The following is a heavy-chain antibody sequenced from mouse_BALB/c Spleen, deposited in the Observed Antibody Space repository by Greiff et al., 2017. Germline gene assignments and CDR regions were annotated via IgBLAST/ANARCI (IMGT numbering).Heavy chain of an antibody. V-gene: IGHV5-17*02. CDR2: ISSGSSTI. CDR1: GFTFSSFG. J-gene: IGHJ3*01. Sequence: EVQLVESGGGLVQPGGSRKLSCAASGFTFSSFGMHWVRQAPEKGLEWVAYISSGSSTIYYADTVKGRFTISRDNPKNTLYLQMSSLKSEETAMYYCARLVAYWGQGTLVTVSA. CDR3: ARLVAY.